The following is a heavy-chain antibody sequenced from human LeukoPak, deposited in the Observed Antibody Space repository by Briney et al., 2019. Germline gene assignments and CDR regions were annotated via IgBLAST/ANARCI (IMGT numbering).Heavy chain of an antibody. Sequence: PSETLSLTCAVYGGSFSGYYWSWIRQPPWKGLEGIGDINHSGSTNYNPSLKSRVTISVDTSKNQFSLKLSSVTAADTAVYYCARDGLGFWTGYYTFYMDVWGKGTTVTVSS. CDR1: GGSFSGYY. J-gene: IGHJ6*03. D-gene: IGHD3/OR15-3a*01. CDR3: ARDGLGFWTGYYTFYMDV. CDR2: INHSGST. V-gene: IGHV4-34*01.